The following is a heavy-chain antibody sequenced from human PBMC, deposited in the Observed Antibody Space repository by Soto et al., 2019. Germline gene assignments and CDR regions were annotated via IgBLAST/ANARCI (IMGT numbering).Heavy chain of an antibody. CDR2: ISPYNGNT. CDR3: ARDQTKWLTDAFDI. V-gene: IGHV1-18*01. CDR1: GYTFISYG. J-gene: IGHJ3*02. Sequence: HVQLVQSGAEVKKPGASLKVSCKASGYTFISYGVSCVRQAPGQGLEWLGWISPYNGNTNYAQKFQGRITMTTDTSTSTGYMDLRSLRTDDTAVYYCARDQTKWLTDAFDIWGQGTMVVVSS. D-gene: IGHD5-12*01.